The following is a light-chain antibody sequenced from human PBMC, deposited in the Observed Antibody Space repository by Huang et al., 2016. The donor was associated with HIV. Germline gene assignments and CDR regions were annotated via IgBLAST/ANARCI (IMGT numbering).Light chain of an antibody. CDR2: LAS. V-gene: IGKV4-1*01. Sequence: DIVMTQSPDSLAVSRGERATIHCRSSKSLLYSSNNKNYLKWYQQKTGHPPKLLIYLASARESGVPERFSGNGSGTDFDLTSSSLQAEDVAVYYCQQYYSSLWTFGQGTKVEVK. CDR1: KSLLYSSNNKNY. J-gene: IGKJ1*01. CDR3: QQYYSSLWT.